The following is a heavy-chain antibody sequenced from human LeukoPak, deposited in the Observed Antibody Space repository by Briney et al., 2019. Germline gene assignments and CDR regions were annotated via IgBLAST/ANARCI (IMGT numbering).Heavy chain of an antibody. V-gene: IGHV3-7*01. CDR3: ASNWDYVRGYGMDV. CDR1: GFTFSSHW. CDR2: INQDGGEK. Sequence: GGSLRLSCAASGFTFSSHWVSWVPQAPGNRLQWVANINQDGGEKHYVDSVRGRFTTSRDNTKNSLYLQMNSRRVEDSAVYYCASNWDYVRGYGMDVWGQGTTVTVSS. J-gene: IGHJ6*02. D-gene: IGHD1-7*01.